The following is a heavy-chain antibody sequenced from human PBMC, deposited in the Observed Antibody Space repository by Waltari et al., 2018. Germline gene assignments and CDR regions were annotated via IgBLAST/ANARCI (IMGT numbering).Heavy chain of an antibody. CDR1: GGSFRGYS. J-gene: IGHJ5*02. CDR3: AIDLTGYLNWFDP. D-gene: IGHD3-9*01. CDR2: INHSGST. Sequence: QVQLQQWGAGLLKPSATLSRTCAVYGGSFRGYSWTWIRQPPGKGLEWIGEINHSGSTNYNPSLKSRVTISVDTSKNQFSLKLSSVTAADTAVYYCAIDLTGYLNWFDPWGQGTLVTVSS. V-gene: IGHV4-34*01.